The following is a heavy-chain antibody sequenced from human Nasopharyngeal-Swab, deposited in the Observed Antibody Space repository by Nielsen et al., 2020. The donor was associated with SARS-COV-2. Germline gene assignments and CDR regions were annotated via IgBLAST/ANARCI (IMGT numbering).Heavy chain of an antibody. CDR3: ARGRHDILTGWWSYGFDI. D-gene: IGHD3-9*01. CDR2: VYHSGST. Sequence: WIRQPPGKGLEWIGEVYHSGSTNYNPSLKSRVTISVDKSKKQFSLKLSSASAADTAVYYCARGRHDILTGWWSYGFDIWGQGTMVTVSS. V-gene: IGHV4-4*02. J-gene: IGHJ3*02.